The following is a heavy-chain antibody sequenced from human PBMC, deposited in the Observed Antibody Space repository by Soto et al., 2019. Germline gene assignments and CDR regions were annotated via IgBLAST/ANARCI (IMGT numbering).Heavy chain of an antibody. CDR1: GGSFSGYY. D-gene: IGHD3-10*02. Sequence: SESLSLTCAVYGGSFSGYYWSWIRQPPGKGLEWIGEINHSGSTNYNPSLKSRVTISVDTSKNQFSLKLSSVTAADTAVYYCARGDRSRLGEVEYFDYWGQGTLVTVSS. V-gene: IGHV4-34*01. J-gene: IGHJ4*02. CDR3: ARGDRSRLGEVEYFDY. CDR2: INHSGST.